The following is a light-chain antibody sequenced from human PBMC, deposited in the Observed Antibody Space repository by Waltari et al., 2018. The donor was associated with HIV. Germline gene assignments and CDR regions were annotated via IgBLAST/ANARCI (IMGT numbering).Light chain of an antibody. V-gene: IGKV1-12*01. CDR1: QDIARW. CDR2: AAS. J-gene: IGKJ2*01. CDR3: QQSKTFPLD. Sequence: DIRMTQSPSSVSAFVGDRVPITCRASQDIARWLAWYQQKPGKAPKLLIYAASSLHSGVPSRFSGNGSGTDFTLTISSLQPADSATYYCQQSKTFPLDFGQGSKLEI.